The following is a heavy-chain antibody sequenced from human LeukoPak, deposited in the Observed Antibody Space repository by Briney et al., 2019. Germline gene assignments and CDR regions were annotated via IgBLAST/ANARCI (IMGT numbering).Heavy chain of an antibody. V-gene: IGHV1-18*01. CDR2: ISAYNGNT. Sequence: ASVKVSCKASGYTFTSYGISWVRQAPGQGLEWMGWISAYNGNTNYAQKLQGRVTMTTDTSTSTAYMELRSLRSDDTAVYYCARAPNYYDILTGYYNAPYYFDYRGQGTLVTVSS. CDR1: GYTFTSYG. J-gene: IGHJ4*02. D-gene: IGHD3-9*01. CDR3: ARAPNYYDILTGYYNAPYYFDY.